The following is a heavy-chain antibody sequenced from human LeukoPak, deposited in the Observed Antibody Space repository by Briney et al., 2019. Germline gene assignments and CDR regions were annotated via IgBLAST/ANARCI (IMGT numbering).Heavy chain of an antibody. CDR1: GCTFRDYY. CDR2: ISSRGSTI. J-gene: IGHJ4*02. Sequence: VWSLTLSCAASGCTFRDYYMSWIRQAPGKGREWVSYISSRGSTIDYADAVNDRFTISRDNAKKSLYLQMNSLRAEDTAVYYCARGYSLAVVFDYWGQGTLVTVSS. D-gene: IGHD6-19*01. CDR3: ARGYSLAVVFDY. V-gene: IGHV3-11*01.